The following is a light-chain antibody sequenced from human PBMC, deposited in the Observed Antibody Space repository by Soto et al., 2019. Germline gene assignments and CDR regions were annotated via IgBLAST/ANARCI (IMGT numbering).Light chain of an antibody. CDR3: SSYTSSNTLVV. Sequence: QSALTQPASVSGSPGQSITISCTGTSSDVGGYNHVSWYQQPPGKAPKLMIYDVTNRPSGVSNRFSGSKSGNKASLTISGLQAADEADYYCSSYTSSNTLVVFGGGTKLTVL. CDR2: DVT. J-gene: IGLJ2*01. CDR1: SSDVGGYNH. V-gene: IGLV2-14*03.